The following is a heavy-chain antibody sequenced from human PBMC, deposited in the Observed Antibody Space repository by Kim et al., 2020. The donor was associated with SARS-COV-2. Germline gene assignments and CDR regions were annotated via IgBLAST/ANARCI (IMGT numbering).Heavy chain of an antibody. V-gene: IGHV3-30*02. Sequence: ADSVNSRCTDSSYNSKNTLYLQLNSLRAEDTAVYYCAKGKGGSYYYGMDVWGQGTTVTVSS. D-gene: IGHD5-12*01. J-gene: IGHJ6*02. CDR3: AKGKGGSYYYGMDV.